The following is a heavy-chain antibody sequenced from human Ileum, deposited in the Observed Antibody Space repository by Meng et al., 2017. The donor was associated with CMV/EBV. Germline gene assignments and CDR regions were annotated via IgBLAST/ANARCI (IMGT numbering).Heavy chain of an antibody. CDR1: GIIFSDHN. J-gene: IGHJ4*02. CDR2: TRNKAHNYTT. V-gene: IGHV3-72*01. D-gene: IGHD6-25*01. Sequence: VQLLGAGGGLFQPGGFLRPPFAASGIIFSDHNMDWVRQTPGKGLEWVGHTRNKAHNYTTEYAASVKGRFIISRDDSQNSLHLQMNSLKTEDTAVYYCGEGFALSGYWGQGTLVTVSS. CDR3: GEGFALSGY.